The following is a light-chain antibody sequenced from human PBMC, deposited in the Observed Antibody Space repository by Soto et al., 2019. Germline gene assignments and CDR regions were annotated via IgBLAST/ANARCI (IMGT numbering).Light chain of an antibody. Sequence: DIHLTQSPSSMSASVGHMFTITCRTSQTISGYLNWYQKKHGKAPELLIYAASYLGNGVPSRLSGSGYGTYLTLTISSMQNEDFATYYCQQLLSYPITFGQGTRLEI. J-gene: IGKJ5*01. CDR2: AAS. CDR1: QTISGY. V-gene: IGKV1-9*01. CDR3: QQLLSYPIT.